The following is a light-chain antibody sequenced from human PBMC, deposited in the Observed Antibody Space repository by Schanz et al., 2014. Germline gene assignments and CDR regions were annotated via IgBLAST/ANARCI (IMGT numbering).Light chain of an antibody. CDR3: CSYADSTTFV. CDR2: DVS. Sequence: QSALTQPASVSGSPGQSITISCTGTSSDVGAYNYASWYQHHPGKAPKLMIYDVSNRPSGVSNRFSGSKSGNTASLTISGLQAEDEADYYCCSYADSTTFVFGGGTKLTVL. CDR1: SSDVGAYNY. V-gene: IGLV2-14*03. J-gene: IGLJ3*02.